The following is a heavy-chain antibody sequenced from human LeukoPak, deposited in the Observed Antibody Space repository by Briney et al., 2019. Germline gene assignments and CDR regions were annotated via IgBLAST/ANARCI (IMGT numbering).Heavy chain of an antibody. J-gene: IGHJ4*02. CDR3: ARAYSSGSTDY. CDR1: GGSISSYY. V-gene: IGHV4-59*01. CDR2: INYSGSS. D-gene: IGHD6-19*01. Sequence: SETLSLTCTVSGGSISSYYWSWIRQPPGKGLEWIGYINYSGSSNYNPSLKSRVTISVDTSKNQFSLKLSSVTAADTVMYYCARAYSSGSTDYWGQGTLVTVSS.